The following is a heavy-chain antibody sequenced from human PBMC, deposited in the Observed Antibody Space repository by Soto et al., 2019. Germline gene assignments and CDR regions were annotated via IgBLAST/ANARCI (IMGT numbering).Heavy chain of an antibody. J-gene: IGHJ6*02. Sequence: GGSRRLSCGAAGVSCSSYAMSWVRQAPGKGLEWVSAISGSGGSTYYADSVKGRFTISRDNSKNTLYLQMNSLRAEDTAVYYCAKTAGIYYYYRMDVWGQGTTVTVSS. V-gene: IGHV3-23*01. CDR1: GVSCSSYA. CDR2: ISGSGGST. D-gene: IGHD6-13*01. CDR3: AKTAGIYYYYRMDV.